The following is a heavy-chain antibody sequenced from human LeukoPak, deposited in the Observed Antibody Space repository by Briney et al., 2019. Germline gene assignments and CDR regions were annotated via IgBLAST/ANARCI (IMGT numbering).Heavy chain of an antibody. CDR2: ISSTSSYI. V-gene: IGHV3-21*01. J-gene: IGHJ3*02. D-gene: IGHD3-3*01. CDR1: GFTFRSYT. CDR3: AIQSGLGGDFWSGYRDAFDI. Sequence: GGSLRLSCAASGFTFRSYTMNWVRQAPGKGLEWVSSISSTSSYIQYADSVKGRFTISRYNAKNSLFLQMNILRAEDTAVYYCAIQSGLGGDFWSGYRDAFDIWGQGTMVTVSS.